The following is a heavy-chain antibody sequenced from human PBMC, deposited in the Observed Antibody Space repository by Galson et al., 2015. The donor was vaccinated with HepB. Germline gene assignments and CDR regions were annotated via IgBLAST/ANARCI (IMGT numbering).Heavy chain of an antibody. CDR1: GGSISSGDYY. CDR2: IYYSGST. Sequence: TLSLTCTVSGGSISSGDYYWSWIRQPPGEGLEWIGYIYYSGSTYYNPSLKSRVTISVDTSKNQFSLKLSSVTAADTAVYYCATLRGYSYGYFDYWGQGTLVTVSS. J-gene: IGHJ4*02. V-gene: IGHV4-30-4*01. D-gene: IGHD5-18*01. CDR3: ATLRGYSYGYFDY.